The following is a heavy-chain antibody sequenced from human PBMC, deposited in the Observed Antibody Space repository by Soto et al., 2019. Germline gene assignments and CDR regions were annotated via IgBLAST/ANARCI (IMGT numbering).Heavy chain of an antibody. CDR1: GGSFSGYY. CDR3: ARGGAPYNWFDP. D-gene: IGHD3-16*01. V-gene: IGHV4-59*01. Sequence: SETLSLTCTVSGGSFSGYYWSWIRQPPGKGLEWVGYVYNNGGTNYNPSLKSRVSISLDTSKEQFSLELTSVTVADTAVYYCARGGAPYNWFDPWGQGTLVTVSS. CDR2: VYNNGGT. J-gene: IGHJ5*02.